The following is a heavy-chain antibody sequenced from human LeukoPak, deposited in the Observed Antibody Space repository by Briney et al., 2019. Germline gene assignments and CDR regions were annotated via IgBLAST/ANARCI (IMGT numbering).Heavy chain of an antibody. J-gene: IGHJ6*02. CDR2: IVVCNGNT. CDR3: AADTYGDYGMDV. Sequence: ASVKVSCKASGFTFTSSAMQWVRQARGQRLEWIGWIVVCNGNTDYTQKFQERVTITRDMSTSTAYMELSSLRSEDTAVYYCAADTYGDYGMDVWGQGTTVTVSS. V-gene: IGHV1-58*02. D-gene: IGHD4-17*01. CDR1: GFTFTSSA.